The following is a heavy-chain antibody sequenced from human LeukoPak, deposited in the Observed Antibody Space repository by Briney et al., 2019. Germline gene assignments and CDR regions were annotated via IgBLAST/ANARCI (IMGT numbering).Heavy chain of an antibody. Sequence: GGSLRLSCSASGFTFSSYAVQWVRQAPGEGLEYVSSISSNGGSTYYAVCVKGKLTISRDNSKNTLYLQMSSLRAEGTAVYCCVKSPARYSGVWYYDYWGQGTLVTVSS. CDR2: ISSNGGST. D-gene: IGHD6-19*01. V-gene: IGHV3-64D*06. CDR3: VKSPARYSGVWYYDY. J-gene: IGHJ4*02. CDR1: GFTFSSYA.